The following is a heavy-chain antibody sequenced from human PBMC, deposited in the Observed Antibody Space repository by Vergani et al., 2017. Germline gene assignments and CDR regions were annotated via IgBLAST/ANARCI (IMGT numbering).Heavy chain of an antibody. Sequence: QVQLQESGPGLVKPSQTLSLTCTVSGGSISSGSYYWSWIRQPAGKGLEWIGRIYTSGSTNYNPSLKSRVTISVDTSKNQFSLKLSSVTAADTAVYYCARSVQDLRAFCRGGSCYEYYYYYYGMDVWGQGTTVTVSS. V-gene: IGHV4-61*02. D-gene: IGHD2-15*01. CDR3: ARSVQDLRAFCRGGSCYEYYYYYYGMDV. J-gene: IGHJ6*02. CDR1: GGSISSGSYY. CDR2: IYTSGST.